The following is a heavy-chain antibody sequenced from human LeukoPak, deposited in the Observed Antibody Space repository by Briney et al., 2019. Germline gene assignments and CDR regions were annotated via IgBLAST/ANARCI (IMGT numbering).Heavy chain of an antibody. CDR1: GFTFDDYT. J-gene: IGHJ3*02. CDR2: NSRNSGSI. V-gene: IGHV3-9*01. D-gene: IGHD2-2*03. Sequence: PGGSLRLSCAASGFTFDDYTMHWVRQAPGRGLDWVSGNSRNSGSIGYADSVKGRFTISRDNAKNSLYRQMNSLRAEDTAVYYCARDSGAVEIVYDAFDIWGQGTMVTVSS. CDR3: ARDSGAVEIVYDAFDI.